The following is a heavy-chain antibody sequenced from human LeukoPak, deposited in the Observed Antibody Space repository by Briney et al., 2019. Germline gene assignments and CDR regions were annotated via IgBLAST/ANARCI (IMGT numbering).Heavy chain of an antibody. CDR1: GGSISNYY. V-gene: IGHV4-4*09. D-gene: IGHD6-19*01. CDR2: IYSSGST. J-gene: IGHJ4*02. Sequence: PSETLSLTCTVSGGSISNYYWCWIRQPPGKGLEWIGYIYSSGSTNYNPSLKSRVTISVDKSKNQFSLRLSSVTAADTAVYYCARRLGSGFEDYWGQGTLVTVSS. CDR3: ARRLGSGFEDY.